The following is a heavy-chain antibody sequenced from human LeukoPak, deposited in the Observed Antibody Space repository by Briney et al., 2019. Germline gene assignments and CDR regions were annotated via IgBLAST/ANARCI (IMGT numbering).Heavy chain of an antibody. Sequence: GGSLRLSCAASGFTFSSYGMHWARQAPGKGMEWVADIWNDGSNKYYADSVKGRFTISGDNSKNTLYLQMNSLRAEDTAVYYCARIHSLYYYDSSGYGAFDIWGQGTMVTVSS. J-gene: IGHJ3*02. D-gene: IGHD3-22*01. CDR3: ARIHSLYYYDSSGYGAFDI. CDR2: IWNDGSNK. V-gene: IGHV3-33*01. CDR1: GFTFSSYG.